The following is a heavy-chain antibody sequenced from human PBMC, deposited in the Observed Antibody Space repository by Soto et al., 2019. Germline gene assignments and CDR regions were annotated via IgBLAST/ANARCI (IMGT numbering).Heavy chain of an antibody. V-gene: IGHV1-69*01. J-gene: IGHJ1*01. CDR1: GVPFSSYA. CDR3: TRGSHSPGIAVAGYYY. D-gene: IGHD6-19*01. CDR2: IIPIFGTA. Sequence: QVQLVQSGAEVKKPGSSVKVSCKASGVPFSSYAISWVRQAPGQGLEWMGGIIPIFGTANYAQKFQGRVTITADESTSTAYMELSSLTSEDTAMYYCTRGSHSPGIAVAGYYYCAHGTLVTVSS.